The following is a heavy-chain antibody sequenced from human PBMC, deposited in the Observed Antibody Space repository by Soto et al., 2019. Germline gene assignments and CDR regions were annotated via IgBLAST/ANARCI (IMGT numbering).Heavy chain of an antibody. CDR2: IYYSGST. CDR3: ARGRFYYYGMDV. V-gene: IGHV4-59*01. J-gene: IGHJ6*02. Sequence: SETLSLTCTVSGGSISSYYWSWIRQPPGKGLEWIGYIYYSGSTNYNPSLKSRVTISVDTSKNQFSLKLSSVTAADTAVYYCARGRFYYYGMDVWGQGTAVTVSS. CDR1: GGSISSYY.